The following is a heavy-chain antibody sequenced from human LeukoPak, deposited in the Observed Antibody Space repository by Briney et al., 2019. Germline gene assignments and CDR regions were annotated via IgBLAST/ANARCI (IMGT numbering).Heavy chain of an antibody. J-gene: IGHJ4*02. V-gene: IGHV1-2*02. CDR3: ARGCILGTAMVAY. Sequence: ASVKVSCKASGYNFTGYYMHLVRQAPGQGLEWMGWINPNSGGTNYAQKFQGRVTMTRDTSISTAYMELSRLRSDDTAVYYCARGCILGTAMVAYWGQGTLVTVSS. CDR1: GYNFTGYY. CDR2: INPNSGGT. D-gene: IGHD5-18*01.